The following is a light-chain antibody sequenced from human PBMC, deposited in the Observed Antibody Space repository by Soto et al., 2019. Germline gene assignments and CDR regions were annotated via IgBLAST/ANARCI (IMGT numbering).Light chain of an antibody. V-gene: IGKV1-5*03. CDR1: QSISNL. CDR3: QQYNTYPWT. CDR2: KAS. Sequence: DIQMTQSPSTLSASVGDRVTITCRASQSISNLLAWYQQKPGKAPKLLIYKASNLESGVPSSFSGSGSGTEFTLSISSLQPDDSATYYCQQYNTYPWTFGQGTKVEIK. J-gene: IGKJ1*01.